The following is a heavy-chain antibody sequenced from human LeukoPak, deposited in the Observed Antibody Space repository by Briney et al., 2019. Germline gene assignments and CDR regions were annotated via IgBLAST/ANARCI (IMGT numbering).Heavy chain of an antibody. CDR3: ARDAPKGAFDI. J-gene: IGHJ3*02. CDR1: GGSISSGGYY. V-gene: IGHV4-31*03. Sequence: PSETLSLTCTVSGGSISSGGYYWSWIRQHPGKGLEWIGYIYYSGSTYYNPSLKSRVTISVDTSKNKFSLELSSVTAADTAVYYCARDAPKGAFDIWGQGTMVTVSS. CDR2: IYYSGST.